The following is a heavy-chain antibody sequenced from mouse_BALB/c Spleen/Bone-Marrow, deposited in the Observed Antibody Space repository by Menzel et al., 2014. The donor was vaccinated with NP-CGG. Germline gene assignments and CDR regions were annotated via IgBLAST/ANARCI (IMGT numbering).Heavy chain of an antibody. CDR1: GFDLSRYW. CDR2: INPDSRTI. V-gene: IGHV4-1*02. Sequence: EVQPQESGGGLVQPGGSLKFSCAASGFDLSRYWMSWVRQAPGKGLEWIGEINPDSRTINYSPSLKDKFIISRDNAKNTLYLRLNKVRSEDTALYYCARPDYYGYLNYWGQGTTLTVSS. J-gene: IGHJ2*01. CDR3: ARPDYYGYLNY. D-gene: IGHD1-1*01.